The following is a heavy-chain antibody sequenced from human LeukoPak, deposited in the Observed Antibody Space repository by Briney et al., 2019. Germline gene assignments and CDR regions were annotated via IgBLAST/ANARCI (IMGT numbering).Heavy chain of an antibody. Sequence: ASVKVSCKASGYTFTSYDTNWVRQATGQGLEWMGWMNPNSGNTGYAQKFQGRVTMTRNTSISTAYMELSSLRSEDTAVYYCARGRSDSRTKGWFDPWGQGTLVTVSS. CDR2: MNPNSGNT. J-gene: IGHJ5*02. D-gene: IGHD1-14*01. V-gene: IGHV1-8*01. CDR3: ARGRSDSRTKGWFDP. CDR1: GYTFTSYD.